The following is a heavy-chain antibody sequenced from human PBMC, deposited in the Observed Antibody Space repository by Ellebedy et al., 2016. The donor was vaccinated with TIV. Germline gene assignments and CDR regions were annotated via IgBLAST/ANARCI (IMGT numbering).Heavy chain of an antibody. D-gene: IGHD4-17*01. V-gene: IGHV3-48*04. CDR2: ISSNATSI. CDR3: ARRGSYGDYSVRVNSWFDL. CDR1: GFSFSTSD. Sequence: GESLKISCAASGFSFSTSDMTWVRQAPGKGLEWISYISSNATSIHYADSVKGRFTISRDNARNSVYLQMNSLRAEDTAVYYCARRGSYGDYSVRVNSWFDLWGQGTLVTVFS. J-gene: IGHJ5*02.